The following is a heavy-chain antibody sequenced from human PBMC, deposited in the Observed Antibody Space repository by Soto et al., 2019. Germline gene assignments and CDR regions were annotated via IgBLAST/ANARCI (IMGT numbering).Heavy chain of an antibody. Sequence: QLQLQESGSGLVKPSQTLSLTCAVSGGSISSGGYSWSWIRQPPGKGLEWIGYIYHSGSTYYNPSLKSRVTVSVDRSKNQFSLKLSSVTAADTAVYYCARAHGSGWGAFDIWGQGTMVTVSS. CDR1: GGSISSGGYS. V-gene: IGHV4-30-2*01. CDR2: IYHSGST. J-gene: IGHJ3*02. CDR3: ARAHGSGWGAFDI. D-gene: IGHD3-10*01.